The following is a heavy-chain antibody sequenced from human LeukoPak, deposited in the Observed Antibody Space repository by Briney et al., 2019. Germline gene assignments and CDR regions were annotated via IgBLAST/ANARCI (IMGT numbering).Heavy chain of an antibody. CDR3: ARVRYFDWLSRAFDY. CDR1: GFTFSDYY. V-gene: IGHV3-11*01. Sequence: GGSLRLSCAASGFTFSDYYMSWLRQAPGKGLEWVSYISSSGSTIYYADSVKGRFTISRDNAKNSLYLQMNSLRAEDTAVYYCARVRYFDWLSRAFDYWGQGTLVTVSS. J-gene: IGHJ4*02. CDR2: ISSSGSTI. D-gene: IGHD3-9*01.